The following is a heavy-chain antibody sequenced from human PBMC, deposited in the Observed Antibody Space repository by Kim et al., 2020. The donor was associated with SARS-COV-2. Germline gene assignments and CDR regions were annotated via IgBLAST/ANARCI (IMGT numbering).Heavy chain of an antibody. CDR3: ARDRAVAGTRRDYYYYYGMDV. Sequence: SETLSLTCTVSGGSISSYYWSWIRQPPGKGLEWIGYIYYSGSTNYNPSLKSRVTISVDTSKNQFSLKLSSVTAADTAVYYCARDRAVAGTRRDYYYYYGMDVWGQGTTVTVSS. CDR1: GGSISSYY. V-gene: IGHV4-59*13. CDR2: IYYSGST. J-gene: IGHJ6*02. D-gene: IGHD6-19*01.